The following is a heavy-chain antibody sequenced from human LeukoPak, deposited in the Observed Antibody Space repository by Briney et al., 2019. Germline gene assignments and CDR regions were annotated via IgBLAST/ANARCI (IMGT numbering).Heavy chain of an antibody. D-gene: IGHD4-17*01. CDR2: ISSSSSYI. J-gene: IGHJ4*02. CDR1: GFTFSSYS. V-gene: IGHV3-21*01. CDR3: ARDYYGDLYFDY. Sequence: GGSLRLSCAASGFTFSSYSMNWVRQAPGKGLEWASSISSSSSYIYYADSVKGRFTISRDNAKNSLYLQMNSLRAEDTAVYYCARDYYGDLYFDYWGQGTLVTVSS.